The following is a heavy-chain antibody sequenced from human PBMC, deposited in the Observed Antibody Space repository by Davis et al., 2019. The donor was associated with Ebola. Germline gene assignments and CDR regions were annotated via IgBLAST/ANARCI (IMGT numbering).Heavy chain of an antibody. J-gene: IGHJ4*02. D-gene: IGHD2-15*01. Sequence: ASVKVSCKVSGYTLTELSMHWVRQAPGKGLEWMGGFDPEDGETIYAQKFQGRVTMTEDTSTDTAYMELSSLRSEDTAIYYCARAPARQGRSCSGGTCYSKAEYYFDYWGQGTLITVSS. CDR1: GYTLTELS. CDR3: ARAPARQGRSCSGGTCYSKAEYYFDY. CDR2: FDPEDGET. V-gene: IGHV1-24*01.